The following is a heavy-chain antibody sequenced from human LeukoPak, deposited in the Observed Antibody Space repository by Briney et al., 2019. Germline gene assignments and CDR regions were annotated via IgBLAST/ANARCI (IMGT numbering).Heavy chain of an antibody. J-gene: IGHJ4*02. D-gene: IGHD3-10*01. CDR3: ARERVVRGAMRFDY. CDR1: GYTFTGYY. V-gene: IGHV1-2*02. Sequence: GASVKVSCKASGYTFTGYYMHWVRQAPGQGLEWMGWINPNSGGTNYAQKFQGRVTMTRDTSISTAYMELSRLRSDDTAVYYCARERVVRGAMRFDYWGQGTLVTVSS. CDR2: INPNSGGT.